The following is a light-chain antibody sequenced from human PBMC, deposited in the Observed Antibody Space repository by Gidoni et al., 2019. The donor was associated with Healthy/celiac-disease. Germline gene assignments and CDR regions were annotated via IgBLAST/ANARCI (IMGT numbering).Light chain of an antibody. CDR1: QSVNSY. CDR2: DAY. CDR3: QKSSKWLRT. J-gene: IGKJ1*01. Sequence: LVFTQSPATLSLSPGERATLSCRASQSVNSYLAWYQQKPGQAPRLLIYDAYNRATGSPARCSGSGDGRDFTLTISRVENEDFVVYYCQKSSKWLRTFGQGTKVEIK. V-gene: IGKV3-11*02.